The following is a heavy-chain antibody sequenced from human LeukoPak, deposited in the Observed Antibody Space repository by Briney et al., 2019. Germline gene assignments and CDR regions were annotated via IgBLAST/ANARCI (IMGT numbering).Heavy chain of an antibody. D-gene: IGHD3-10*01. CDR2: ISSSSSYI. V-gene: IGHV3-21*04. CDR3: AKERYDGSGAAYDN. Sequence: GGSLRLSCAASGFTFSSYSMNWVRQAPGRGLEWVSSISSSSSYIYYADSVKGRFTISRDNARNSLYLQMNSLRAEDTALYYCAKERYDGSGAAYDNWGQGTLVTVSS. J-gene: IGHJ4*02. CDR1: GFTFSSYS.